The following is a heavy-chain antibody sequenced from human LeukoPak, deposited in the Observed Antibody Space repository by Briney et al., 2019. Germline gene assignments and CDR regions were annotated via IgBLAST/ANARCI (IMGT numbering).Heavy chain of an antibody. CDR1: GYSISSGYY. D-gene: IGHD3-10*01. Sequence: SETLSLTCAVSGYSISSGYYWGWIRQPPGKGLEWIGSIYHSGSTYYNPSLKSRVTVSVDTSKNQFSLKLSSVTAADTAVYYCARTSARGAQFDYWGQGTLVTVSS. CDR3: ARTSARGAQFDY. J-gene: IGHJ4*02. CDR2: IYHSGST. V-gene: IGHV4-38-2*01.